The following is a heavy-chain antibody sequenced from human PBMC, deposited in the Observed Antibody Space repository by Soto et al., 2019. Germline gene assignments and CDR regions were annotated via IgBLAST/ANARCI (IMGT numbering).Heavy chain of an antibody. J-gene: IGHJ6*02. D-gene: IGHD2-21*02. CDR2: ISGSGGST. CDR1: GFTFSSYA. V-gene: IGHV3-23*01. Sequence: GGSLRLSCAASGFTFSSYAMSWVRQAPGKGLEWVSAISGSGGSTYYADSVKGRFTISRDNSKNTLYLQMNSLRAEDTAVYYCAKEVTIGRSQYYYYGMDVWGQGTTVTVSS. CDR3: AKEVTIGRSQYYYYGMDV.